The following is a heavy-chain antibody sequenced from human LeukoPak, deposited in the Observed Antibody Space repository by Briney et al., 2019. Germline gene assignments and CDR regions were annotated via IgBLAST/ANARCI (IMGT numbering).Heavy chain of an antibody. V-gene: IGHV1-24*01. J-gene: IGHJ4*02. CDR2: FDPEDGET. CDR1: GDTLTELS. CDR3: ATASPPSLLRSLEWPRENSYYFDY. D-gene: IGHD3-3*01. Sequence: ASVKVACKVSGDTLTELSMHWVRQAPGKGLEWMGGFDPEDGETIYAQKFQGRVTMTEDTSTDTAYMELSSLRSEDTAVYYCATASPPSLLRSLEWPRENSYYFDYWGQGTLVTVSS.